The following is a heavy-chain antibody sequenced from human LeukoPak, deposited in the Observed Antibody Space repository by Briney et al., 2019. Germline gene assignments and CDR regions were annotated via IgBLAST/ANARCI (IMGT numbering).Heavy chain of an antibody. V-gene: IGHV1-46*01. CDR3: ARDQEGFDY. Sequence: ASVKVSCKASGYTFTSNYIHWARQAPGQGLEWMGMIYPRDGSTSYAQKFQGRVTVTRDTSTSTEHMELSGLRSEDTAVYYCARDQEGFDYWGQRTLVTVSS. J-gene: IGHJ4*02. CDR2: IYPRDGST. CDR1: GYTFTSNY.